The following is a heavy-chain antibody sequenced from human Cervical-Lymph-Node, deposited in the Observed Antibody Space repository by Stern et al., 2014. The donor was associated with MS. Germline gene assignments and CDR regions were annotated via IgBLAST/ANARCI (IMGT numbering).Heavy chain of an antibody. CDR1: GFSFSAYT. CDR2: ISSSGNFI. CDR3: ARDRFPGTTGYYYGMDV. Sequence: EEQLVESGGGLVKPGGSLRLSCAASGFSFSAYTMNWVRQGPGKGLEWISSISSSGNFIYYADKVMGRFTISTDNDHNFHYLPMNSLGAEDTALYFCARDRFPGTTGYYYGMDVWGQGATVTVSS. V-gene: IGHV3-21*01. J-gene: IGHJ6*02. D-gene: IGHD1-7*01.